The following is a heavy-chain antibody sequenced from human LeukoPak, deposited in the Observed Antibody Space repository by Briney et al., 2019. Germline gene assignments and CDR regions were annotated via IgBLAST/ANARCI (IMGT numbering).Heavy chain of an antibody. J-gene: IGHJ3*02. CDR3: ARSTFLSDAFDI. CDR1: GFTFSSYA. V-gene: IGHV3-66*01. Sequence: GGSLRLSCAASGFTFSSYAMSWVRQAPGKGLEWLSVIYIGGSPYYADSVKGRFTISRDNSKNTLYLQMNSLRAEDTAVYYCARSTFLSDAFDIWGQGTMVTVSS. CDR2: IYIGGSP.